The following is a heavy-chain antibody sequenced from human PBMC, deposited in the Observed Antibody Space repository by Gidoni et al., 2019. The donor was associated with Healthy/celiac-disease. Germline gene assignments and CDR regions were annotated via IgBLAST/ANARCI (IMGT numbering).Heavy chain of an antibody. CDR3: ARESGYCSSTSCYYYMDV. CDR1: GGPISSGGYY. Sequence: QVQLQESGPGLVKPSQTLSLPCTLSGGPISSGGYYWSWIRQHPGKGLEWIGYIYYSGSTYYNPSLKSRVTISVDTSKNQFSLKLSSVTAADTAVYYCARESGYCSSTSCYYYMDVWGKGTTVTVSS. J-gene: IGHJ6*03. V-gene: IGHV4-31*03. D-gene: IGHD2-2*01. CDR2: IYYSGST.